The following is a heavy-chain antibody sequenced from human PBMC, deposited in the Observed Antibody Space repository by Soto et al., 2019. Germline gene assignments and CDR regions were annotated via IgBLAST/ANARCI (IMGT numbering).Heavy chain of an antibody. CDR2: IYYGGST. Sequence: QVQLQESGPGLVKPSQTLSLSCTVSGGSISSGGYYWSWIRQHPGKGLEWIGYIYYGGSTYYNPSLKSRVTISVDTSKNQFSLKLSSVTAADTAVYYCARRSQGHIVVVTAKGGAFDIWGQGTMVTVSS. D-gene: IGHD2-21*02. J-gene: IGHJ3*02. CDR3: ARRSQGHIVVVTAKGGAFDI. V-gene: IGHV4-31*03. CDR1: GGSISSGGYY.